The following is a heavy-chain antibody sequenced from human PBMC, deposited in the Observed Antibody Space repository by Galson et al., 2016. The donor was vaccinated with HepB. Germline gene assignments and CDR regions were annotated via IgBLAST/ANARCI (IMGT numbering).Heavy chain of an antibody. CDR2: LLLDGITK. D-gene: IGHD5-24*01. Sequence: LTLSFAAFGSTFLTSGLRSASPAPGAGRGWVEVLLLDGITKYCADSVKGRFTISRDNSKNTVYLHMNSLRAEDTAVYYCAKEAYTWRWLLSCLPDPWGQGTLVTVSS. CDR3: AKEAYTWRWLLSCLPDP. J-gene: IGHJ5*02. CDR1: GSTFLTSG. V-gene: IGHV3-30*18.